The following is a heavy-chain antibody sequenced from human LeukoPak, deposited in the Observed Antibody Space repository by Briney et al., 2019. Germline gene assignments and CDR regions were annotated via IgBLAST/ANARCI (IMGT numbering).Heavy chain of an antibody. CDR2: INPNSGGT. Sequence: ASVKVSCKASGYTFTGYYMHWVRQAPGQGLEWMGWINPNSGGTNYAQKFQGWVTMTRDTSISTAYMELSRLRSDDTAVYYCARSSPDSSGYPRFDPWGQGTLVTVSS. CDR3: ARSSPDSSGYPRFDP. V-gene: IGHV1-2*04. CDR1: GYTFTGYY. D-gene: IGHD3-22*01. J-gene: IGHJ5*02.